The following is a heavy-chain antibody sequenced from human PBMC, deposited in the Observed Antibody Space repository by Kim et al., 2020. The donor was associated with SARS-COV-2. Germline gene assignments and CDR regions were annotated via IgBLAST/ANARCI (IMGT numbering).Heavy chain of an antibody. Sequence: GGSLRLSCAASGFTFSSYWMSWVRQAPGKGLAWVANIKQDGSEKYYVDSVKGRFTISRDNAKNSLYLQMNSLRAEDTAVFYCARDAGINYWNYYYYAMDVWGQGTTVTVSS. D-gene: IGHD1-20*01. CDR1: GFTFSSYW. V-gene: IGHV3-7*01. J-gene: IGHJ6*02. CDR3: ARDAGINYWNYYYYAMDV. CDR2: IKQDGSEK.